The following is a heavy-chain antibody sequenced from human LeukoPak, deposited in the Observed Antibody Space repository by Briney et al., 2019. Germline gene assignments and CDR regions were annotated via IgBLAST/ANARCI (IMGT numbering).Heavy chain of an antibody. CDR3: ARGRYSYGLNDAFDI. CDR1: GGTFSSYA. J-gene: IGHJ3*02. CDR2: IIPIFGTA. D-gene: IGHD5-18*01. Sequence: SVKVSCKASGGTFSSYAISWVRQAPGQGLEWMGGIIPIFGTANYAQKFQGRVTITADESTSTAYMELGSLRSEDTAVYYCARGRYSYGLNDAFDIWGQGTMVTVSS. V-gene: IGHV1-69*01.